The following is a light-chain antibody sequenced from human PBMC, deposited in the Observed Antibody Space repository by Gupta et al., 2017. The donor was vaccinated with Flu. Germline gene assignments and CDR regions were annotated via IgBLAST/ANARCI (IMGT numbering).Light chain of an antibody. J-gene: IGKJ1*01. Sequence: EIVLSQSPDTLSKSPGGGATLSCRASQSVTSNYVAWFQKRPGQAPRLLIYGASSRATGVPDPSRDSGSGTDFALSISTIVPENFAVYYCHGDGAAGPTFGQGTKVEIK. CDR2: GAS. CDR1: QSVTSNY. V-gene: IGKV3-20*01. CDR3: HGDGAAGPT.